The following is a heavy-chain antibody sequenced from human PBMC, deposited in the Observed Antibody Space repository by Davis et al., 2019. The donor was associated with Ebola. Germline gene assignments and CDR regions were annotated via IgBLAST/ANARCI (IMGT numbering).Heavy chain of an antibody. J-gene: IGHJ4*02. CDR1: GFTFSSYA. Sequence: LSLTCAASGFTFSSYAMTWVRQAPGKGLEWVSAISGSGGSTYYADSVKGRFTISRDNSKNTLYLQMNSLRAEDTAVYYCAKEGEEGSYFDYWGQGTLVTVSS. CDR3: AKEGEEGSYFDY. V-gene: IGHV3-23*01. CDR2: ISGSGGST. D-gene: IGHD1-26*01.